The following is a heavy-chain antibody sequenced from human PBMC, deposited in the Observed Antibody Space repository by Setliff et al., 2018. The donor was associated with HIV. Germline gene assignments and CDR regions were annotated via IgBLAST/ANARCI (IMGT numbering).Heavy chain of an antibody. CDR1: GGSFSDYY. CDR3: ARVRATVTSYYFDY. J-gene: IGHJ4*02. CDR2: INHSGST. V-gene: IGHV4-34*01. D-gene: IGHD4-17*01. Sequence: PSETLSLTCAVYGGSFSDYYWSWIRQPPGKGLEWIGEINHSGSTNYNPSLKRRVTISVDTSKNQFSLKLSSVTAADTAVYYCARVRATVTSYYFDYWGQGTLVTVSS.